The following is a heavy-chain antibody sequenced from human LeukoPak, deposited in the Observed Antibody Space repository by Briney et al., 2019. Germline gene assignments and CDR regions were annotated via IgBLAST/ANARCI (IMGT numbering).Heavy chain of an antibody. CDR2: IYYSGST. J-gene: IGHJ3*02. D-gene: IGHD5-24*01. Sequence: SETLSLTCTVSGGSISSSSYYWGWIRQPPGKGLEWIGYIYYSGSTNYNPSLKSRVTISVDTSKNQFSLKLSSVTAADTAVYYCAREGDGYNYLYAFDIWGQGTMVTVSS. CDR3: AREGDGYNYLYAFDI. V-gene: IGHV4-61*01. CDR1: GGSISSSSYY.